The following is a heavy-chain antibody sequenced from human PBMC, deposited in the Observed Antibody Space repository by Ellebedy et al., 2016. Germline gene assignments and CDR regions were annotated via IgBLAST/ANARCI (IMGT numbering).Heavy chain of an antibody. CDR1: GASITSDY. D-gene: IGHD1-26*01. CDR3: ARDNPSGQWEPARFDF. CDR2: IYSSGNT. V-gene: IGHV4-4*07. J-gene: IGHJ4*02. Sequence: SETLSLTCAVSGASITSDYWSWIRRPAGRGLEWIGRIYSSGNTNYNPSLNSRVSLSLDTARNQLSLRLNSATVADTAIYYCARDNPSGQWEPARFDFWGPGMLVTVPS.